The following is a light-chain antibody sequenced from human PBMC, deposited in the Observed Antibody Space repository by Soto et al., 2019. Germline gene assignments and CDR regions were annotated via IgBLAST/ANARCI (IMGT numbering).Light chain of an antibody. V-gene: IGKV3-15*01. Sequence: EIVMTQSPATLSVSTGESATLSYGASQSVSSNLAWYQQKPGQAPRLLIYGTSPRASGIPARFSGSGSGTEFALTISSLQSEDFAVYYCQQYNNWPITFGQGTRLEIK. CDR3: QQYNNWPIT. CDR2: GTS. J-gene: IGKJ5*01. CDR1: QSVSSN.